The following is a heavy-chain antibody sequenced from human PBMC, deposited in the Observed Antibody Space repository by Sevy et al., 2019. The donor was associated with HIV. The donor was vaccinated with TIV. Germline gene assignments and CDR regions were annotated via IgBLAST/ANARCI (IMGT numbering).Heavy chain of an antibody. CDR1: GYSFTSYW. V-gene: IGHV5-51*01. CDR2: IYPGDSDT. Sequence: GESLKISCKGSGYSFTSYWIGWVRQMPGKGLEWMGIIYPGDSDTRYSPSFQGQVTISADKSISTAYLQGSSLKTSDTAMYYCARQLTGIAAASTGVVLNWFDPWGQGTLVTVSS. CDR3: ARQLTGIAAASTGVVLNWFDP. J-gene: IGHJ5*02. D-gene: IGHD6-13*01.